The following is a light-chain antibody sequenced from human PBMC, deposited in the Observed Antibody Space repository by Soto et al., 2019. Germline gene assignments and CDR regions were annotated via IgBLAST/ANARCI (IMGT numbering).Light chain of an antibody. CDR3: SSYTSSSTV. J-gene: IGLJ2*01. Sequence: QSALTQPASVSGSPGQSITISCTRVSSDVGGYNYVSWYQQHPGKAPKLMIYDVSNRPSGVSNRFSGSKSGNTASLNISGLQAEAEADYYCSSYTSSSTVFGGGTKLTVL. CDR2: DVS. CDR1: SSDVGGYNY. V-gene: IGLV2-14*01.